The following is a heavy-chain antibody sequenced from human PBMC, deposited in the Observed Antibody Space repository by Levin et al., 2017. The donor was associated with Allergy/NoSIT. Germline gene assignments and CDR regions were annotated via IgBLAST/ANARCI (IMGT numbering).Heavy chain of an antibody. CDR1: GFTFSSYW. Sequence: GGSLRLSCAASGFTFSSYWMSWVRQAPGKGLEWVANIKQDGSEKYYVDSVKGRFTISRDNAKNSLYLQMNSLRAEDTAVYYCARAWYSSGWWFDYWGQGTLVTVSS. CDR2: IKQDGSEK. J-gene: IGHJ4*02. V-gene: IGHV3-7*01. CDR3: ARAWYSSGWWFDY. D-gene: IGHD6-19*01.